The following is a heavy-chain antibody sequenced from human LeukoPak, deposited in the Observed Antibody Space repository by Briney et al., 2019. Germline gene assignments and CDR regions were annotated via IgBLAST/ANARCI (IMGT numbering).Heavy chain of an antibody. Sequence: GGSLRLSCAASGFTFSSYAMSWVRQAPGKGVEWVSAISGSGGSTYYPDSVKGRFTISRDNSKNTLYLQMNSLRAEDTAVYYCAKARRRTVFDYWGQGTLVTVSS. V-gene: IGHV3-23*01. D-gene: IGHD1-1*01. J-gene: IGHJ4*02. CDR1: GFTFSSYA. CDR3: AKARRRTVFDY. CDR2: ISGSGGST.